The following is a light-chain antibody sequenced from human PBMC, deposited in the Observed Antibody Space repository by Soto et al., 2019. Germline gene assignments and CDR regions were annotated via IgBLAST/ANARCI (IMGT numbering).Light chain of an antibody. Sequence: QAVVTQPPSASGTPGQRVTISCSGSSSNIGSNTVNWYQQLPGTAPKLLIDSNNQRPSGVPDRFSGSKSGTSASLAISGLQSEDEADYYCAAWDDSLNAWVFGGGTKVTVL. J-gene: IGLJ3*02. CDR1: SSNIGSNT. CDR3: AAWDDSLNAWV. CDR2: SNN. V-gene: IGLV1-44*01.